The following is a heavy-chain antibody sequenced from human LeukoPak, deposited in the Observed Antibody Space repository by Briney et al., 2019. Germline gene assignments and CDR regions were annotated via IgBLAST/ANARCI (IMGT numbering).Heavy chain of an antibody. D-gene: IGHD6-6*01. J-gene: IGHJ4*02. Sequence: ASVKVSCKASGYTFTSYGISWVRQAPGQGLEWMGWISAYNGNTNYAQKFQGRVTITTDESTSTAYMELSSLRSEDTAVYYCARGETEYSSSLDWGQGTLVTVSS. CDR1: GYTFTSYG. V-gene: IGHV1-18*01. CDR3: ARGETEYSSSLD. CDR2: ISAYNGNT.